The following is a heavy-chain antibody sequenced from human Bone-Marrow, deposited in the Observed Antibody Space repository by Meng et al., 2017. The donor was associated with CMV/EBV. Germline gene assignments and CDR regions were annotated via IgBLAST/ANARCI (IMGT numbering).Heavy chain of an antibody. J-gene: IGHJ4*02. V-gene: IGHV3-21*01. CDR2: ISSSSSYI. Sequence: GESLKISCAASGFTFSSYSMNWVRQAPGKGLEWVSSISSSSSYIYYADSVKGRFTISRDNAKNSLYLQMNSLRAEDTAVYYCARDSWKLEPRGSYYFDYWGQGTLVTVYS. CDR3: ARDSWKLEPRGSYYFDY. D-gene: IGHD1-1*01. CDR1: GFTFSSYS.